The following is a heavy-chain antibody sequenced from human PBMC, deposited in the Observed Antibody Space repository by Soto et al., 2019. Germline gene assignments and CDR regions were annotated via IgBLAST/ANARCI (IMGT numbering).Heavy chain of an antibody. CDR1: GGSISSSSYY. CDR2: IYYSGST. CDR3: ARGIENGDHGKNYFDY. J-gene: IGHJ4*02. V-gene: IGHV4-39*01. Sequence: QLQLQESGPGLVKPSETLSLTCTVSGGSISSSSYYWGWIRQPPGKGLEWIGSIYYSGSTYYNPSLKSRVTIPVATSKNQFSLKLSSVTAADTAVYYCARGIENGDHGKNYFDYWGQGTLVTVSS. D-gene: IGHD4-17*01.